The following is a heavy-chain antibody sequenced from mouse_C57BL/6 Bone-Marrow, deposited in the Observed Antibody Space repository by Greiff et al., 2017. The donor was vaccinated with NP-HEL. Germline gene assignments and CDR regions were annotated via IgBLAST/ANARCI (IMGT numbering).Heavy chain of an antibody. D-gene: IGHD2-4*01. CDR1: GFNIKDDY. Sequence: EVQRVESGAELVRPGASVKLSCTASGFNIKDDYMHWVKQRPEQGLEWIGWIDPENGDTEYASKFQGKATITADTSSNTAYLQLSSLTSEDTAVYYCTLYYDYDRAFAYWGQGTLVTVSA. V-gene: IGHV14-4*01. CDR3: TLYYDYDRAFAY. CDR2: IDPENGDT. J-gene: IGHJ3*01.